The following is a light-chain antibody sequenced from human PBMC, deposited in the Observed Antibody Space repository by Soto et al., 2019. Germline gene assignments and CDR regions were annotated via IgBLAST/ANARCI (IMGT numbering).Light chain of an antibody. CDR3: QQYNSYSRT. CDR1: QSISSW. J-gene: IGKJ1*01. Sequence: DIQMTQSPSTLSASVGDRVNITCRASQSISSWLAWYQQKPGKAPKLLIYKASSLESGVPSRFSGSGSGTEFTLTISSLQPDDFATYYCQQYNSYSRTFGQGTSGYQT. V-gene: IGKV1-5*03. CDR2: KAS.